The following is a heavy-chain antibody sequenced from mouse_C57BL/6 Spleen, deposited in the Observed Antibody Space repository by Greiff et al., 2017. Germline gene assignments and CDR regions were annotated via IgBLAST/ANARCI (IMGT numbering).Heavy chain of an antibody. CDR2: INPNNGGT. V-gene: IGHV1-26*01. J-gene: IGHJ1*03. CDR3: ARWWYYGSSYVYWYFDV. D-gene: IGHD1-1*01. CDR1: GYTFTDYY. Sequence: VQLQQSGPELVKPGASVKISCKASGYTFTDYYMNWVKQSHGKSLEWIGDINPNNGGTSYNQKFKGKATLTVDKSSSPAYMELRSLTSEDSAVYNCARWWYYGSSYVYWYFDVWGTGTTVTVSS.